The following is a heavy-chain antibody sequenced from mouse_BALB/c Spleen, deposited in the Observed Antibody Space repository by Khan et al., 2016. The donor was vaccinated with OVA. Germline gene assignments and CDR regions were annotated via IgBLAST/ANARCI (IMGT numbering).Heavy chain of an antibody. J-gene: IGHJ4*01. D-gene: IGHD4-1*01. CDR2: ISYSGST. Sequence: EVQLQESGPGLVKPFQSLSLTCTVTGYSITSDYAWNWIRQFPGNKLEWMGCISYSGSTSYNPSLKSRISITRDTSKNQFFLQLNSVTTEDTATXICASELGRYYAMDYWGQGTSVTVSS. CDR3: ASELGRYYAMDY. V-gene: IGHV3-2*02. CDR1: GYSITSDYA.